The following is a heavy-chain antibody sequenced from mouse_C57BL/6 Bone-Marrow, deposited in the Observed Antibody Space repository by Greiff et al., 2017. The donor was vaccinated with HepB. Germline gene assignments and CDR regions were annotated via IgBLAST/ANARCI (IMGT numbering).Heavy chain of an antibody. D-gene: IGHD1-1*01. CDR3: AKHGALDYYGSSHWYFDV. V-gene: IGHV2-9*01. Sequence: QVQLVESGPGLVAPSQSLSITCTVSGFSLTSYGVDWVRQPPGKGLEWLGVIWGGGSTNYNSALMSRLSISKDNSKSQVFLKMNSLQTDDTAMYYCAKHGALDYYGSSHWYFDVWGTGTTVTVSS. J-gene: IGHJ1*03. CDR2: IWGGGST. CDR1: GFSLTSYG.